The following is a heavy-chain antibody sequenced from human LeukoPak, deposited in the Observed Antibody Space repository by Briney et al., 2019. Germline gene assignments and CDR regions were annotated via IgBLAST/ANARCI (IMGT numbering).Heavy chain of an antibody. CDR1: GGSISSYY. CDR3: ARVILMAPPDY. CDR2: IYYSGST. V-gene: IGHV4-59*01. D-gene: IGHD2-8*01. J-gene: IGHJ4*02. Sequence: PSETLSLTCTVSGGSISSYYWSWIRQPPGKGLEWIGYIYYSGSTNYNPSLKSRVTISVDTSKNQFSLKLSSVTAADTAVYYCARVILMAPPDYWGQGTLVTVSS.